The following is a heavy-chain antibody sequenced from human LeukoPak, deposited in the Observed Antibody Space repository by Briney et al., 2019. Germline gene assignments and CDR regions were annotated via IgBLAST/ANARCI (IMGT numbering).Heavy chain of an antibody. V-gene: IGHV3-23*01. J-gene: IGHJ4*02. Sequence: GRSLRLSCAASGFTFSSYAMSWVRQAPGKGLEWVSAISGSGGSTYYADSVKGRFTISRDNSKNTLYLQMNSLRAEDTAVYYCAKGRYSSGRSSYYFDYWGQGTLVTVSS. CDR2: ISGSGGST. CDR1: GFTFSSYA. CDR3: AKGRYSSGRSSYYFDY. D-gene: IGHD6-19*01.